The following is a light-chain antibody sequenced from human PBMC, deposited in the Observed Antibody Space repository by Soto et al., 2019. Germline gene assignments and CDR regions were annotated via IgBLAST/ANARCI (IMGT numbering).Light chain of an antibody. V-gene: IGKV3-20*01. J-gene: IGKJ1*01. CDR3: QQYGSTPRT. CDR2: GAS. Sequence: EIVMTQSPGTLSVSPGERATLSCRASQSVRSNLAWYRQKPGQAPRLLIYGASSRATGIPDRFSGSGSGTDFTLTISRLEPEDFAVYYCQQYGSTPRTFGQGTKVDIK. CDR1: QSVRSN.